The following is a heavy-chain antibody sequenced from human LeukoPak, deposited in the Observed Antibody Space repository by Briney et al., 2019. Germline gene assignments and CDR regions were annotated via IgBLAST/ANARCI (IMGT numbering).Heavy chain of an antibody. CDR3: AREASGPSFDP. J-gene: IGHJ5*02. CDR2: IYYSGST. CDR1: GGSIRSYY. V-gene: IGHV4-59*01. D-gene: IGHD6-25*01. Sequence: SETLSLTCTVSGGSIRSYYWSWIRQPPGKGLEWIGYIYYSGSTNYNPSLKTRVTISVDTSKNQFSLKLSSVTAADTAVYYCAREASGPSFDPWGQGTLVTVSS.